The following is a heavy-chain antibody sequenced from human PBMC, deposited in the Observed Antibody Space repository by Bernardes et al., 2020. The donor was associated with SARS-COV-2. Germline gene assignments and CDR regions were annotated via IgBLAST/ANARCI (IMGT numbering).Heavy chain of an antibody. D-gene: IGHD2-21*01. J-gene: IGHJ4*02. CDR1: GFAFSSNG. Sequence: GGSLRLSRAASGFAFSSNGMSWVRQAPGKGLEWVSSSGGDGGTHYADSVRGRFTISRDTSKNTLFLQMNSLRADDTAVYYCAKDLFWWSAADFWGQGTVVTVSS. V-gene: IGHV3-23*01. CDR2: SGGDGGT. CDR3: AKDLFWWSAADF.